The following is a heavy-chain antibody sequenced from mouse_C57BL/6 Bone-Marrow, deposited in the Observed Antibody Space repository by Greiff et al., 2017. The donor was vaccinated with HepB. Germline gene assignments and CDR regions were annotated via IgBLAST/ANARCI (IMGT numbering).Heavy chain of an antibody. CDR2: IYPGDGDT. V-gene: IGHV1-82*01. CDR3: AREGLRWPYYFDY. CDR1: GYAFSSSW. J-gene: IGHJ2*01. Sequence: QVQLQQSGPELVKPGASVKISCKASGYAFSSSWMNWVKQRPGKGLEWIGRIYPGDGDTNYNGKFKGKATLTADKSSSTAYMQLSSLTSEDSAVYFCAREGLRWPYYFDYWGQGTTLTVSS. D-gene: IGHD2-1*01.